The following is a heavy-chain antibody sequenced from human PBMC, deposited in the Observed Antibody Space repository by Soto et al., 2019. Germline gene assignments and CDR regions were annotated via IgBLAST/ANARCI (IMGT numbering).Heavy chain of an antibody. Sequence: GASVKVSCKASGYTFSNYGVNWVRQAPGQGLEWLGYIMAYNNNPHYAQKFVGRVTMTADTSTSTAFLELRSLTSDDTAVYYCARGGMGNSYWTLDSWGQGTQVTVSS. CDR1: GYTFSNYG. D-gene: IGHD1-26*01. CDR3: ARGGMGNSYWTLDS. V-gene: IGHV1-18*01. J-gene: IGHJ4*02. CDR2: IMAYNNNP.